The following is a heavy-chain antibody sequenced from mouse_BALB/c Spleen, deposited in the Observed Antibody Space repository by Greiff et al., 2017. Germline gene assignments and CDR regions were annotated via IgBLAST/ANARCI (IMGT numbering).Heavy chain of an antibody. CDR3: ARHEEYGNSYYSGMDY. CDR1: GYTFTEYI. CDR2: FYPGSGSI. J-gene: IGHJ4*01. D-gene: IGHD2-1*01. V-gene: IGHV1-62-2*01. Sequence: VQLQQSGAELVRPGASVKLSCKASGYTFTEYIIHWVKQRPGQGLEWIGWFYPGSGSIKYNEKFKDKATLTADKSSSTAYMALSRLTSEDSAVYICARHEEYGNSYYSGMDYWGQGTTVTVSS.